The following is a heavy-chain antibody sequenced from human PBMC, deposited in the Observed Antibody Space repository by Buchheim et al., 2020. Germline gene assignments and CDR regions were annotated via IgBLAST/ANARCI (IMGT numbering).Heavy chain of an antibody. CDR2: ISGSGGST. Sequence: EVQLLESGGGLVQPGGSLRLSCAASGFTFSSYAMSWVRQAPGKGLEWASAISGSGGSTYYADSVKGRFTISRDNFQNTLYLQMNSLRAEDTAVYYCAKVLSGSGYYYMGFDYWGQGTL. J-gene: IGHJ4*02. V-gene: IGHV3-23*01. CDR1: GFTFSSYA. CDR3: AKVLSGSGYYYMGFDY. D-gene: IGHD3-22*01.